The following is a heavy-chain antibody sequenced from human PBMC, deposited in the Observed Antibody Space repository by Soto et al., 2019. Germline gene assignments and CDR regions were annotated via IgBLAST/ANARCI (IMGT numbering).Heavy chain of an antibody. J-gene: IGHJ4*02. CDR1: GFSFTSFW. CDR2: IYPGDSDT. CDR3: ARSTSPFYFDY. Sequence: GESLKISCKGSGFSFTSFWIGWVRQMPGKGLEWMGIIYPGDSDTRYSPSFQGQVTISADRSISTAYLQWSSLKASDTAMYYCARSTSPFYFDYWGQGTLVTVSS. D-gene: IGHD2-2*01. V-gene: IGHV5-51*01.